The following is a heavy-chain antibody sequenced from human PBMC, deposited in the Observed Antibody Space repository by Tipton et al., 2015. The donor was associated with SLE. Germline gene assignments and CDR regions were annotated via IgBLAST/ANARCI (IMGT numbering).Heavy chain of an antibody. CDR2: IYYSGST. Sequence: LRLSCTVSGGSISNGAYYWNWIRQHPGKGLEWIGYIYYSGSTYYNPSLKSRVTISLDTSKNQISLNLSSVTAADTAVYYCARSNIYTAMANSWGQGTLVTVSS. V-gene: IGHV4-31*03. D-gene: IGHD5-18*01. J-gene: IGHJ5*02. CDR3: ARSNIYTAMANS. CDR1: GGSISNGAYY.